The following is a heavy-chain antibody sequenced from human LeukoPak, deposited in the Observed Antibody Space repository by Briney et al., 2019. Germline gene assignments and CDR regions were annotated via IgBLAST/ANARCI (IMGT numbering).Heavy chain of an antibody. D-gene: IGHD2-15*01. CDR3: ARSLHDYSLYYYGMDV. V-gene: IGHV3-21*01. J-gene: IGHJ6*02. CDR1: GFTFSSYS. Sequence: GGSLRLSCAASGFTFSSYSMNWVRQAPGKGLEWVSSISSSSYIYYADSVKGRFTISRDNAKNSLYLQMNSLRAEDTAVYYCARSLHDYSLYYYGMDVWGQGTTVTVSS. CDR2: ISSSSYI.